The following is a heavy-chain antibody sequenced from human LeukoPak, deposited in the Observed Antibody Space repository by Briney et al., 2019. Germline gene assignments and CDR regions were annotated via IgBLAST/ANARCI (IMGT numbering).Heavy chain of an antibody. CDR3: ARDDAYNSGNH. CDR1: GYTSTGYY. V-gene: IGHV1-18*04. Sequence: GASVKVSCKASGYTSTGYYMHWVRQAPGQGLEWMGWISAYNGNTNYAQKLQGRVTMTTDTSTSTAYMELRSLRSDDTAVYYCARDDAYNSGNHWGQGTLVTVSS. D-gene: IGHD1-26*01. J-gene: IGHJ5*02. CDR2: ISAYNGNT.